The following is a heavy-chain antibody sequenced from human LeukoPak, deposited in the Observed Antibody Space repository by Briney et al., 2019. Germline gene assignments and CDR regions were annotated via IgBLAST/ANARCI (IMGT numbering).Heavy chain of an antibody. Sequence: GRSLRLSCAASGFTFDDYAMHWVRQAPGKSLEWVSGISWNSGSIGYADSVKGRFTISRDNAKNSLYLQMNSLRAEDTALYYCAKDKGYGYYNWFDPWGQGTLVTVSS. CDR1: GFTFDDYA. J-gene: IGHJ5*02. CDR2: ISWNSGSI. CDR3: AKDKGYGYYNWFDP. V-gene: IGHV3-9*01. D-gene: IGHD5-18*01.